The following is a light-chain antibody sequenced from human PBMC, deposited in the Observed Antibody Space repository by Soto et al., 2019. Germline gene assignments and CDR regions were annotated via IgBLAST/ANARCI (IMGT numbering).Light chain of an antibody. CDR1: SSNIGNNA. Sequence: QSVLTQPPSLSAAPRQRVTISCSGSSSNIGNNAVNWYQKFPGKAPKLLIHFDDRVASGVSDRFSGSKSGTSASLAISGLQSEDEAEYYCAAWDDSLIGPVFGGGTKLTVL. J-gene: IGLJ3*02. CDR3: AAWDDSLIGPV. CDR2: FDD. V-gene: IGLV1-36*01.